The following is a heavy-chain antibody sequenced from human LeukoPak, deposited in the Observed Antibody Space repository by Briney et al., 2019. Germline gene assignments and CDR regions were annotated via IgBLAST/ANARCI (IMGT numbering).Heavy chain of an antibody. Sequence: SETLSLTCTVSGGSISSHYWSWIRQPPGKGLEWIGYIYYSGSTNYNPSLKGRVTISVDTSKNQFSLKLSSVTAADTAVYNCARLNDDQLYFDYWGQGTLVTVSS. CDR1: GGSISSHY. D-gene: IGHD1-1*01. V-gene: IGHV4-59*11. J-gene: IGHJ4*02. CDR2: IYYSGST. CDR3: ARLNDDQLYFDY.